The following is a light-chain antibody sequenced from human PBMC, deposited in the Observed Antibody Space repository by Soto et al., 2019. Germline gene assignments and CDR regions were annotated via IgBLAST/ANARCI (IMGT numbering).Light chain of an antibody. V-gene: IGKV1-5*03. Sequence: DIQMTQSPSTLSASVGDRVTITCRASQSINSWLAWYQQKPGKAPKLLIYKASSLESGVPSRFSGSGSGTEFTLTISSLQPDDCATYYCQQYNSYSSEYTFGQGTKLEIK. CDR2: KAS. CDR3: QQYNSYSSEYT. CDR1: QSINSW. J-gene: IGKJ2*01.